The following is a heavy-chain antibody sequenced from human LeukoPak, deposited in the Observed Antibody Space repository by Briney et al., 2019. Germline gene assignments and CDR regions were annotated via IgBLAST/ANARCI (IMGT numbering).Heavy chain of an antibody. CDR1: GYTFTSYG. V-gene: IGHV1-18*04. D-gene: IGHD6-13*01. CDR2: ISAYNGNT. Sequence: ASVKVCCKASGYTFTSYGISWVRQAPGQGLEWMRWISAYNGNTNYAQKLQGRVTMTTDTSTSTAYTELRSLRSDDTAVYYCARDDIAAAPYPFDYWGQGTLVTVSS. J-gene: IGHJ4*02. CDR3: ARDDIAAAPYPFDY.